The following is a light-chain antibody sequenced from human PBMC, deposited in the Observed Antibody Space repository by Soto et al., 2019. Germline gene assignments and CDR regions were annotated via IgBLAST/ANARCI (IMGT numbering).Light chain of an antibody. CDR3: QSYDRSLSVV. CDR2: DNN. Sequence: QSMLTQPPSVSGAPGQRVTISCTGSSSNIGAGYDVHWYQQLPGTAPKLLIYDNNNRPSGVPGRFSGSKSGTSASLAITGLQAEDEADYYCQSYDRSLSVVFGGGTQLTVL. J-gene: IGLJ2*01. V-gene: IGLV1-40*01. CDR1: SSNIGAGYD.